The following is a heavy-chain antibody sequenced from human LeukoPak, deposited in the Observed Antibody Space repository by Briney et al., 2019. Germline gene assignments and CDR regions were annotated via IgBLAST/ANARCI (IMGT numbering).Heavy chain of an antibody. CDR2: IYYSGST. Sequence: SETLSLTCTVSGGSISSSSYYWGWIRQPPGKGLEWIGSIYYSGSTFYNPSLKCRVTISVDTSKNQFSLKLSSVTATDTAVYFCARQSSTSCYIDYWGQGTLVAVSS. CDR1: GGSISSSSYY. V-gene: IGHV4-39*01. CDR3: ARQSSTSCYIDY. D-gene: IGHD2-2*02. J-gene: IGHJ4*02.